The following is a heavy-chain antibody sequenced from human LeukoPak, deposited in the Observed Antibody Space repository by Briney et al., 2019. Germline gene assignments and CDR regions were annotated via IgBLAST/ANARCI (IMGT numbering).Heavy chain of an antibody. D-gene: IGHD3-16*01. CDR3: ARGAGWLIDY. CDR1: GGSMSSSTYY. CDR2: SYYSGST. V-gene: IGHV4-39*01. J-gene: IGHJ4*02. Sequence: SETLSLTCTVFGGSMSSSTYYWGWIRQPPGKGLEWIGNSYYSGSTYYTPSLKSRVTISVDTSKKQFSLKLRSVTAADTAVYFCARGAGWLIDYWGQGILVTVSS.